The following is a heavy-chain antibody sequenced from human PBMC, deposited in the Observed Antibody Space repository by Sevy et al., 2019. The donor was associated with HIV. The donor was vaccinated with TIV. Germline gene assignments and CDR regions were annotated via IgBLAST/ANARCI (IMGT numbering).Heavy chain of an antibody. D-gene: IGHD2-8*01. J-gene: IGHJ6*02. CDR1: GFIFSDYC. V-gene: IGHV3-11*01. Sequence: GGSLRLSCAASGFIFSDYCMSWIRQAPGKGLEWVSYISLSGSTIYYADSVKGRFTISRDNAKNSLYLQMNSLRAEDTAVYFCARESRRCSNGVCYGYYGLDVWGQGTTVTVSS. CDR2: ISLSGSTI. CDR3: ARESRRCSNGVCYGYYGLDV.